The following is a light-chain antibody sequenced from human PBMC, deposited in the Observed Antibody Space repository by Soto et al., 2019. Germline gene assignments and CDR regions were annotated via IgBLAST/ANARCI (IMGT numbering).Light chain of an antibody. J-gene: IGLJ1*01. Sequence: QSALTQPPSVSGSPGQSVTISCTGTSSDVGSYNRVSWYQQPPGTAPKLMIYEVSNRPSGVPDCFSGSKSGNTASLTISGLQAEDEADYYCSSYTSSSTPSYVFGTGTKLTVL. V-gene: IGLV2-18*02. CDR1: SSDVGSYNR. CDR3: SSYTSSSTPSYV. CDR2: EVS.